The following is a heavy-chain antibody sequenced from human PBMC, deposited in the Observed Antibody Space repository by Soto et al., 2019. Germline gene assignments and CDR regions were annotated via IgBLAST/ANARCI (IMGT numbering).Heavy chain of an antibody. CDR2: ISGSGGGT. V-gene: IGHV3-23*01. J-gene: IGHJ4*02. CDR1: GFTFSSYA. CDR3: AKDASWFGVRGVIFDY. Sequence: GGSLRLSCAASGFTFSSYAMSWVRQAPGKGLEWVSAISGSGGGTYYADSVKGRFTISRDNSKNTLYLQMNSLRAEDTAVYYCAKDASWFGVRGVIFDYWGQGTQVTVSS. D-gene: IGHD3-10*01.